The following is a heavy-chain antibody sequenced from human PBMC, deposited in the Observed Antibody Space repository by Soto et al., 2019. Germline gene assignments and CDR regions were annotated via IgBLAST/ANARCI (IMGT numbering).Heavy chain of an antibody. CDR3: ARQGYCSSTSCYRWFDP. V-gene: IGHV4-4*02. D-gene: IGHD2-2*01. CDR2: IYHSGST. CDR1: SGSISSSNW. Sequence: PSETLSLTCAVSSGSISSSNWWSWVRQPPGKGLEWIGEIYHSGSTNYNPSLKSRVTISVDKSKNQFSLKLSSVTAADTAVYYCARQGYCSSTSCYRWFDPWGQGTLVTVSS. J-gene: IGHJ5*02.